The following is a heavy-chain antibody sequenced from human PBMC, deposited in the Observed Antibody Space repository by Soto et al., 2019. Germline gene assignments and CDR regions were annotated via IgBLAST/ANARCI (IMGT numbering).Heavy chain of an antibody. Sequence: PGGSLRRSCAASGFTFSSYLMHWVRQAPGKGLVWVSHINSDGSSTTYADSVKGGFTISRDNAKNTLYLQMNSLRAEDTALYYCAKAVGSYGNFDYWGKGTLVTVSS. CDR2: INSDGSST. CDR1: GFTFSSYL. J-gene: IGHJ4*02. CDR3: AKAVGSYGNFDY. D-gene: IGHD5-18*01. V-gene: IGHV3-74*01.